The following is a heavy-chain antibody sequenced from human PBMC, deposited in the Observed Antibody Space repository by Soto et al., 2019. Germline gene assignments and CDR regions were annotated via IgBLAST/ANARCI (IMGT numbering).Heavy chain of an antibody. V-gene: IGHV3-30*18. CDR3: AKVSISKSSAVTFDS. CDR1: GFTFSTYD. D-gene: IGHD2-15*01. J-gene: IGHJ4*02. CDR2: VSYDTAYE. Sequence: QVQLVESGGGMVQPGTSLRLSCAVSGFTFSTYDMHWVRQAPGKGLEWVALVSYDTAYENYADSVKGRFTISRENSKNIWYLQMNRVRAEDTAVYYCAKVSISKSSAVTFDSWGRGTLVTVSS.